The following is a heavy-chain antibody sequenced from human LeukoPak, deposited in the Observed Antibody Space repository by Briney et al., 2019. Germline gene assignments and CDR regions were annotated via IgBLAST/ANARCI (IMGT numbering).Heavy chain of an antibody. D-gene: IGHD3-10*01. CDR3: ARRSYYGSGSSFDY. J-gene: IGHJ4*02. Sequence: GGSLRLSCAASGFTFSSYWMSWVRQAPGKGLEWVANIKQDGSEKYYVDSVKGRFTISRDNAKNSLNLQMNSLRAEDTAVYYCARRSYYGSGSSFDYWGQGTLVTVSS. CDR2: IKQDGSEK. CDR1: GFTFSSYW. V-gene: IGHV3-7*01.